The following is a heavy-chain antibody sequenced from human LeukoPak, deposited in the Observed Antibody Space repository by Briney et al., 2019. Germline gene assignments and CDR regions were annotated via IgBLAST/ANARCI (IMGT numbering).Heavy chain of an antibody. D-gene: IGHD6-19*01. J-gene: IGHJ5*02. V-gene: IGHV1-69*06. CDR2: IIPIFGTA. Sequence: GASVKVSCKASGGTFSSYAISWVRQAPGQGLEWMGGIIPIFGTANYAQKFQGRVTITADKSTSTAYMELSSLRSEDTAMYYCARALYSSGWNWFDPWGQGTLVTVSS. CDR3: ARALYSSGWNWFDP. CDR1: GGTFSSYA.